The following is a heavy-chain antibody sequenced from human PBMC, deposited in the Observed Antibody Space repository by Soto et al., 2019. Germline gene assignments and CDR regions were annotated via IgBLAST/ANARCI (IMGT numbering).Heavy chain of an antibody. Sequence: QVALVESGGGVVRPGRSLRLSCGASGFSFSKYGMHWVRQAPGEGLEWLSLISYDGSEKYYVDSVEGRFTISRDNAKNSLYLQMTSLRAEDTALYYCARGWGYFDSSGFPYLYAMDVWGQGTTVTVSS. CDR3: ARGWGYFDSSGFPYLYAMDV. D-gene: IGHD3-22*01. CDR2: ISYDGSEK. CDR1: GFSFSKYG. J-gene: IGHJ6*02. V-gene: IGHV3-33*08.